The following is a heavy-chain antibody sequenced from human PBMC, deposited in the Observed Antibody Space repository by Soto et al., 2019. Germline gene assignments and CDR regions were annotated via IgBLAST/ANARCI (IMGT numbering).Heavy chain of an antibody. J-gene: IGHJ6*02. V-gene: IGHV1-46*01. Sequence: ASVKVSCKASGYTFTSYYMHWVRQAPGQGLEWMGIINPSGGSTSYAQKFQGRVTMTRDTSTSTVYMELSSLRSEDTAVYYCARDVWTAAGPPLASSVYYYYGMDVWGQGTTVTVSS. CDR1: GYTFTSYY. D-gene: IGHD6-13*01. CDR2: INPSGGST. CDR3: ARDVWTAAGPPLASSVYYYYGMDV.